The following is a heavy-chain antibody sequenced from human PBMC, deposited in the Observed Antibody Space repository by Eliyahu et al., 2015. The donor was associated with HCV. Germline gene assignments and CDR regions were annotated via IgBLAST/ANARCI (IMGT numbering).Heavy chain of an antibody. D-gene: IGHD3-22*01. CDR2: FYTRGST. CDR3: ARDYYDSSGFDY. J-gene: IGHJ4*02. V-gene: IGHV4-61*02. CDR1: GGXISSGSYY. Sequence: QVQLQESGPGLVKPSQTLSLXXPVXGGXISSGSYYWSWIRQPAGKGLEWIGRFYTRGSTNYNPSLKSRVTISVDTSKNQFSLKLSSVTAADTAVYYCARDYYDSSGFDYWGQGTLVTVSS.